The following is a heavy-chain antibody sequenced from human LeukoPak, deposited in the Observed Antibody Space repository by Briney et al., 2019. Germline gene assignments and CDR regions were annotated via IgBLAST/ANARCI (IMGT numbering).Heavy chain of an antibody. CDR3: AKDLVGYCSSTSCSPFDP. CDR2: IWYDGSNK. J-gene: IGHJ5*02. D-gene: IGHD2-2*01. Sequence: GRSLRLSCAASGFTFSTYGMHWVRQASGKGLEWVAVIWYDGSNKYYADPVKGRFTISRDNSKNTLYLQMNSLRAEDTAVYYCAKDLVGYCSSTSCSPFDPWGQGTLVTVSS. V-gene: IGHV3-33*06. CDR1: GFTFSTYG.